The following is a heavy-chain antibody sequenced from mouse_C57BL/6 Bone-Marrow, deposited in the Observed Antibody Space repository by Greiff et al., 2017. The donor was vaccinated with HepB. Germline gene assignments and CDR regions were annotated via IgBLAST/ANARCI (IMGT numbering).Heavy chain of an antibody. CDR2: IYPRSGNT. D-gene: IGHD1-1*01. J-gene: IGHJ3*01. CDR1: GYTFTSYG. Sequence: QVQLKESGAELARPGASVKLSCKASGYTFTSYGISWVKQRTGQGLEWIGEIYPRSGNTYYNEKFKGKATLTADKSSSTAYMELRSLTSEDSAVYFCARRATVVEPLFAYWGQGTLVTVSA. V-gene: IGHV1-81*01. CDR3: ARRATVVEPLFAY.